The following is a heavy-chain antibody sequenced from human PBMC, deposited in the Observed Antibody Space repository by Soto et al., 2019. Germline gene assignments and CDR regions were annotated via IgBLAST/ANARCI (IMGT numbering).Heavy chain of an antibody. Sequence: QVTLQESGPTLVKPTQTLTLTCTFSGFSLSTSGVGVGWIRQPRGKALEWLALIYWDDGKRYSPSLKSRLTITKDTSKNQVVLTMTNMDPVDTATYYCAHSLTTMTTYDWFDPWGQGTLVTVSS. J-gene: IGHJ5*02. CDR1: GFSLSTSGVG. CDR3: AHSLTTMTTYDWFDP. D-gene: IGHD4-17*01. CDR2: IYWDDGK. V-gene: IGHV2-5*02.